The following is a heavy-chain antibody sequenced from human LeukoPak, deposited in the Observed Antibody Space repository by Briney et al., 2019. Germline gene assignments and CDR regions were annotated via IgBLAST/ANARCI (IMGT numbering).Heavy chain of an antibody. J-gene: IGHJ4*02. CDR3: ARVRRGSHHFDY. V-gene: IGHV4-39*07. Sequence: PSETLSLTCTVSGGSISSSTYYWGWIRQPPGKGLEWIGSIYYSGSTYYSPSLKSRVTISIDTSKNQVSLKLSSVTAADTAVYYCARVRRGSHHFDYWGQGTLVTVSS. D-gene: IGHD3-10*01. CDR2: IYYSGST. CDR1: GGSISSSTYY.